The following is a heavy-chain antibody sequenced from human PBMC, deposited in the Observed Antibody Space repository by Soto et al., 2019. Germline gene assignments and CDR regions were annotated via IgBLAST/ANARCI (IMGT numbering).Heavy chain of an antibody. CDR1: GFTVSSNY. D-gene: IGHD2-15*01. Sequence: GGSLRLSCAASGFTVSSNYMSWVRQAPGKGLEWVSVIYSGGSTYYADSVKGRFTISRHNSKNTLYLQMNSLRAEDTAVYYCARFYCSGGSCYYPDAFEIWGQGTMVT. CDR2: IYSGGST. CDR3: ARFYCSGGSCYYPDAFEI. J-gene: IGHJ3*02. V-gene: IGHV3-53*04.